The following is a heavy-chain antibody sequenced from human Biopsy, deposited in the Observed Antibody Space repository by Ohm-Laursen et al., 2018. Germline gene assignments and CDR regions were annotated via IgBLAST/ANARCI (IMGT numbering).Heavy chain of an antibody. Sequence: SDTLSLTCTVSGVSISSYFWSWIQQPLGKGLEWIGYVSYSGNTKYNPSLKSRVIISADTSKNQFSLKLSSVTAADTAMYYCAAYYYDSSGYFYAFHYWGQGTLVTVSS. D-gene: IGHD3-22*01. J-gene: IGHJ4*02. V-gene: IGHV4-59*08. CDR2: VSYSGNT. CDR3: AAYYYDSSGYFYAFHY. CDR1: GVSISSYF.